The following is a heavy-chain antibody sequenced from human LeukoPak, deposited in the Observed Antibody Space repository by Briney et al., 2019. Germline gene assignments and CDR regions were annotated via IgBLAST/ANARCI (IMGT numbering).Heavy chain of an antibody. Sequence: ASVKVSCKVSGYILSAISMHWVRQSPGKGLEWMGGLDPGQGETVYTQKFQGRVTMTEDTSTDTAYMELSSLGSEDTAVYYCVTGITVAGTKYYFDYWGQGILVTVSP. CDR3: VTGITVAGTKYYFDY. CDR1: GYILSAIS. J-gene: IGHJ4*02. V-gene: IGHV1-24*01. CDR2: LDPGQGET. D-gene: IGHD6-19*01.